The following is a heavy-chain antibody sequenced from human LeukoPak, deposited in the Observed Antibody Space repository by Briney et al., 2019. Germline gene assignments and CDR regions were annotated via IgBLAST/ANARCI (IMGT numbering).Heavy chain of an antibody. CDR3: ARDEGGWRYNWFDP. Sequence: GGSLRLSCAASGFTFDDYGMSWVRQAPGKGVEWVSGINWNGGSTMYADSVKGGFTIYRDNAKNSLYLQMNSLSAEDTALYHCARDEGGWRYNWFDPWGQGTLVTVSS. CDR1: GFTFDDYG. CDR2: INWNGGST. V-gene: IGHV3-20*01. J-gene: IGHJ5*02. D-gene: IGHD6-19*01.